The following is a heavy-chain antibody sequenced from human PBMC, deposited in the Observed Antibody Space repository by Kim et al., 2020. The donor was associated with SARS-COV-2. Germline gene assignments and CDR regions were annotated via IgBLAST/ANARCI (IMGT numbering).Heavy chain of an antibody. Sequence: TPYNPSLKSRVTISADTSKNHFSLELTSVTAADTAVYYCARGGMNHWFDPWGQGTLVTVSS. J-gene: IGHJ5*02. CDR3: ARGGMNHWFDP. CDR2: T. V-gene: IGHV4-30-2*05.